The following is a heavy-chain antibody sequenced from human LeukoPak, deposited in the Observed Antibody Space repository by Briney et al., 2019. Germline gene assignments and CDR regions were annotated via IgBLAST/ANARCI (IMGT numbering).Heavy chain of an antibody. J-gene: IGHJ4*02. Sequence: SKTLSLTCTVSGGSISSSTYYWGWIRQPPGKGLEWIGSIYYSGSTYYNPSLKSRVTISVDTSKNQFSLKLSSVTAADTAVYYCARDLGATQFDYWGQGTLVTVSS. D-gene: IGHD1-26*01. CDR2: IYYSGST. V-gene: IGHV4-39*07. CDR1: GGSISSSTYY. CDR3: ARDLGATQFDY.